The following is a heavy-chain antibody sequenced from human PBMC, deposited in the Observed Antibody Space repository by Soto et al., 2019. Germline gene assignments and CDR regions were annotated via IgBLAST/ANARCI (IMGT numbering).Heavy chain of an antibody. CDR3: AKDYRSGGSCFPNWFDP. CDR1: GFTFSSYA. V-gene: IGHV3-23*01. Sequence: EVQLLESGGGLVQLGGSLRLSCAASGFTFSSYAMSWVRQAPGKGLEWVSSISGSGGSRDYADSVKGRFTISRDNSKNTLYLLMNSLRAEDTAVYYCAKDYRSGGSCFPNWFDPWGQGALVTVVS. J-gene: IGHJ5*02. D-gene: IGHD2-15*01. CDR2: ISGSGGSR.